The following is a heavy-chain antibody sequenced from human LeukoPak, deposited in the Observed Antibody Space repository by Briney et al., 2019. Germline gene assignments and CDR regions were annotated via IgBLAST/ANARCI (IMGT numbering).Heavy chain of an antibody. J-gene: IGHJ4*02. V-gene: IGHV3-48*01. CDR2: ISSSSSTI. CDR3: ARDQPPFDY. CDR1: GFTFSSYS. Sequence: GGSLRLSCAASGFTFSSYSMNWVRQAPGKGLEWVSYISSSSSTIYYADSVKGRFTISRDNSKNTLYLQMNSLRAEDTAVYYCARDQPPFDYWGQGTLVTVSS.